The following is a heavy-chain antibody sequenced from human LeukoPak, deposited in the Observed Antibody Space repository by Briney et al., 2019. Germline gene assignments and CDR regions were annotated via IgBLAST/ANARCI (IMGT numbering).Heavy chain of an antibody. J-gene: IGHJ4*02. CDR2: IYSGGST. CDR1: GFTVSSNY. CDR3: AREEIAVAGTED. V-gene: IGHV3-66*01. Sequence: HPGGSLRLSCAASGFTVSSNYMSWVRQAPGKGLEWVSVIYSGGSTYYADSVKGRFTISRDNSKNTLYLQMNSLRAEDTAVYYCAREEIAVAGTEDWGQGTLVTVSS. D-gene: IGHD6-19*01.